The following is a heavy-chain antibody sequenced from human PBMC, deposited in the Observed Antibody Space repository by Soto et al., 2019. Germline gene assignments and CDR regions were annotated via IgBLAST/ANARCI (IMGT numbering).Heavy chain of an antibody. CDR2: IKQDGSEK. D-gene: IGHD6-13*01. CDR1: GFTFSSYW. CDR3: ARLTLIAAAGYGMDV. V-gene: IGHV3-7*05. Sequence: EVQLVESGGGLVQPGGSPRLSCAASGFTFSSYWMSWVRQAPGKGLEWVANIKQDGSEKYYVDSVKGRFTISRDNAKNSLYLQMNSLRAEDTAVYYCARLTLIAAAGYGMDVWGQGTTVTVSS. J-gene: IGHJ6*02.